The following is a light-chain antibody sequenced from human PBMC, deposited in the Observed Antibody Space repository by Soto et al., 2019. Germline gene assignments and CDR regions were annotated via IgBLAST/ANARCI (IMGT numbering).Light chain of an antibody. CDR3: SSFAGNNNLV. CDR2: EVS. Sequence: QSALTQPPSASGSPGQSVTISCIGTSSDVGGYNYVSWYQQHQGKAPKLMISEVSKRPSGVPDRFSGSKSGNTASLTVSGLQAEDEADYYCSSFAGNNNLVFGGGTKLTVL. J-gene: IGLJ2*01. V-gene: IGLV2-8*01. CDR1: SSDVGGYNY.